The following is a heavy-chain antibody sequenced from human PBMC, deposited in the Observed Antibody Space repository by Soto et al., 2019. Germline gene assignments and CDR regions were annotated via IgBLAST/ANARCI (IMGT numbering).Heavy chain of an antibody. CDR3: ARRAPSWFDP. CDR2: IYYSGTT. J-gene: IGHJ5*02. Sequence: PSETLSLNCPVSGGSISNYYWTWIRQPPGKGLQWIGYIYYSGTTNYNPSLKSRVTISVDTSKNQFSLKLSSVTAADTAVYYCARRAPSWFDPWGQGTLVTVSS. V-gene: IGHV4-59*01. CDR1: GGSISNYY.